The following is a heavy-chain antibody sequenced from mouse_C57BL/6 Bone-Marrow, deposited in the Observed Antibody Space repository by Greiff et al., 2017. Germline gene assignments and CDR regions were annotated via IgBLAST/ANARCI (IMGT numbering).Heavy chain of an antibody. CDR3: ARDDPAMDY. CDR2: IYPGSGNT. J-gene: IGHJ4*01. Sequence: VQLQESGAELVRPGASVKLSCKASGYTFTDYYINWVKQRPGQGLEWIARIYPGSGNTYYNEKFKGKATLTAEKSSSTAYMQLSSLTSEDSAVYFCARDDPAMDYWGQGTSVTVSS. D-gene: IGHD2-3*01. CDR1: GYTFTDYY. V-gene: IGHV1-76*01.